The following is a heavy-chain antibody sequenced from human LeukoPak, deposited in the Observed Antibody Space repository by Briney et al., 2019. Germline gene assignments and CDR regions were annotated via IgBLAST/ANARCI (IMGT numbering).Heavy chain of an antibody. CDR2: IYTSGST. D-gene: IGHD3-16*01. V-gene: IGHV4-4*09. Sequence: SETLSLTCTVSGGSISSYYWSWIRQPPGKGLEWIGYIYTSGSTNYNPSLKSRVTISVDTSKNQISLKLSSVTAADTAVYYCARHRYGGKFDYWGQGTLVTVSS. CDR3: ARHRYGGKFDY. CDR1: GGSISSYY. J-gene: IGHJ4*02.